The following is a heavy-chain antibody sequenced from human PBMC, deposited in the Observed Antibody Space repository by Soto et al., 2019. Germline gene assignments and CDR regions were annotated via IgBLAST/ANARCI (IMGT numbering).Heavy chain of an antibody. V-gene: IGHV3-48*03. CDR2: ISSSGSTI. CDR1: GFTFSSYE. CDR3: ARDRYYYGMDV. Sequence: GGSLRLSCAASGFTFSSYEMNWVRQAPGKGLEWVSYISSSGSTIYYADSVKGRFTISRDNAKNSLYLQMNSLRAEDTAVYYCARDRYYYGMDVWGQGTTVTVSS. J-gene: IGHJ6*02.